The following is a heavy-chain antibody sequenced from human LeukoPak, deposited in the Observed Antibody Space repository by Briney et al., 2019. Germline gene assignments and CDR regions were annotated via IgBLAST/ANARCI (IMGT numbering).Heavy chain of an antibody. D-gene: IGHD1/OR15-1a*01. Sequence: GGSLSLSCAASGFTFSTNWMHWVRQAPGKGLEWVSVIYSDGSTYYADSVKGRFTISRDNSKNTLYLQMNSLRAEDTAVYYCARSNCNSCYLGVWYYFDYWGQGTLVTVSS. V-gene: IGHV3-66*01. CDR1: GFTFSTNW. CDR3: ARSNCNSCYLGVWYYFDY. CDR2: IYSDGST. J-gene: IGHJ4*02.